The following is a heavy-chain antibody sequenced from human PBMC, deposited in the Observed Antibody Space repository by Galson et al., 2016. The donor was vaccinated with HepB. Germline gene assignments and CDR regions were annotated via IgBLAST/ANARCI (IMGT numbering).Heavy chain of an antibody. CDR3: ATMVVGRIRPLDY. D-gene: IGHD3-22*01. V-gene: IGHV1-2*06. CDR1: GYTFSDYY. J-gene: IGHJ4*02. Sequence: SVKVSCKASGYTFSDYYMHWVRQAPGQGLEWMGRIHPNNGGTNYAQKFQGGVTMTEDTSTDTAYMELSSLRSEDTAVYYCATMVVGRIRPLDYWGQGTLVTVSS. CDR2: IHPNNGGT.